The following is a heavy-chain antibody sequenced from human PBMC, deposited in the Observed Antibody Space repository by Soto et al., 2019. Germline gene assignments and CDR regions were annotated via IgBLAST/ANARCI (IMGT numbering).Heavy chain of an antibody. CDR2: IYYSGST. Sequence: SETLSLTCPVSGCSISSGCYYWSWIRQHPGKGLEWIGYIYYSGSTYYNPSLKSRVTISVDTSKNQFSLKLSSVTAADTAVYYCARVPSYYYYYGMDVWGQGTTVTVSS. V-gene: IGHV4-31*03. J-gene: IGHJ6*02. CDR3: ARVPSYYYYYGMDV. CDR1: GCSISSGCYY.